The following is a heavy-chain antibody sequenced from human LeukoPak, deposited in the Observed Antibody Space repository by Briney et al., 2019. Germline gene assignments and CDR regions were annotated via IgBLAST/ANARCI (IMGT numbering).Heavy chain of an antibody. D-gene: IGHD3-10*01. V-gene: IGHV3-23*01. CDR2: ISGSGGST. CDR3: AKDDVLIWFGELEFDY. Sequence: GGSLRLSCAASGFTFSSYAMSWVRQAPGKGLEWVSAISGSGGSTYYADSVKGRFTISRDNSKNTLYLQMNSLRAEDTAVYYCAKDDVLIWFGELEFDYWGQGTLVTVSS. J-gene: IGHJ4*02. CDR1: GFTFSSYA.